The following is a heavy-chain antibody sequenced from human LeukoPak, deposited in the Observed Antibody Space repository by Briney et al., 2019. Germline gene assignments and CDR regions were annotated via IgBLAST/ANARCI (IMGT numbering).Heavy chain of an antibody. Sequence: GGSLRLSCTASGFTFGDYALSWFRQAPGKGLEWVGRIKSKTDGGTTDYAAPVKGRFTISRDDSKNTLYLQMNSLKTEDTAVYYCTTEPGEFDYWGQGTLVAVSS. CDR3: TTEPGEFDY. J-gene: IGHJ4*02. V-gene: IGHV3-15*01. CDR1: GFTFGDYA. CDR2: IKSKTDGGTT.